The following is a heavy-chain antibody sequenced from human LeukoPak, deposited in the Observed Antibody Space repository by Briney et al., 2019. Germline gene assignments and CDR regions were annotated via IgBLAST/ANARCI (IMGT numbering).Heavy chain of an antibody. CDR1: GGSISSYY. Sequence: SETLSLTCTVSGGSISSYYWSWIRQPPGKGLEWIGYIYYSGSTNYNPSLKSRVTISVDTSKNQFSLKLSSVTAADTAVYYCARDQGPSAPFDPWGQGTLVTVSS. CDR3: ARDQGPSAPFDP. V-gene: IGHV4-59*01. J-gene: IGHJ5*02. CDR2: IYYSGST.